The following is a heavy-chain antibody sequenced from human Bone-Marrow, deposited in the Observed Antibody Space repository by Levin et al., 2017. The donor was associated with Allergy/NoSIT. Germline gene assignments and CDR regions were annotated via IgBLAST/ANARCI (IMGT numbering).Heavy chain of an antibody. CDR2: AYHIGST. D-gene: IGHD2-2*01. J-gene: IGHJ3*01. Sequence: SETLSLTCTVSGASVSSSKWWSWIRQPPGKGLEWIGEAYHIGSTSFNPSLRNRVSISLDKSNNLFSLSMMSVAAADTAMYFCARRSVSTGAFDVWGQGKMVIVSS. CDR3: ARRSVSTGAFDV. V-gene: IGHV4-4*02. CDR1: GASVSSSKW.